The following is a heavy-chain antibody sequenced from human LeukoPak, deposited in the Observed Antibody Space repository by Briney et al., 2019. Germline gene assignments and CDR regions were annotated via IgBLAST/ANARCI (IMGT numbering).Heavy chain of an antibody. CDR1: GGSIIRTDYY. CDR3: ARRWNYKDAFEI. D-gene: IGHD1-7*01. CDR2: IYHSGST. J-gene: IGHJ3*02. Sequence: SETLSLTCTVSGGSIIRTDYYWGWIRQPPGKGLEWIGSIYHSGSTYYNPSLESRVSVSVDTSKSQFSLKLTSVTAADTAVYYCARRWNYKDAFEIWGQGKMVTVSS. V-gene: IGHV4-39*01.